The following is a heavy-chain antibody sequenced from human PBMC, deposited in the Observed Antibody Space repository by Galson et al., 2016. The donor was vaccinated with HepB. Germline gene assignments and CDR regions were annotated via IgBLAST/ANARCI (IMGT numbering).Heavy chain of an antibody. J-gene: IGHJ5*02. CDR1: GFTFINFA. D-gene: IGHD1-26*01. CDR3: AKRVGAAARGWFDP. CDR2: ISTTGHVT. V-gene: IGHV3-23*01. Sequence: SLRLSCAASGFTFINFAMRWVRQAPGKGLEWVSAISTTGHVTYYADSVKGWFTISRDNSKDTLYLQMNSLRAKDTAVYYCAKRVGAAARGWFDPWGQGTLVTVSS.